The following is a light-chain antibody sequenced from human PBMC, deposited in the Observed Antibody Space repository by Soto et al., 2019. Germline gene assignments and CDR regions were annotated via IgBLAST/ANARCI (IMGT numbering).Light chain of an antibody. V-gene: IGLV2-14*01. CDR2: EVS. CDR3: SSYTSSSTYV. Sequence: QSALTQPASVTGSPGQSITISCSGTSEDVGGYNYVSWYQHHPAKGPKLMIYEVSNRPSGLSDRFSGSKSGNTASLTISGLQAEDEADYYCSSYTSSSTYVFGTGTKLTVL. J-gene: IGLJ1*01. CDR1: SEDVGGYNY.